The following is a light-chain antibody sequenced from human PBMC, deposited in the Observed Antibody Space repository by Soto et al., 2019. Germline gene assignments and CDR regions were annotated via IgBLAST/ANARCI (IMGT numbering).Light chain of an antibody. CDR2: GAS. J-gene: IGKJ4*01. V-gene: IGKV3-20*01. Sequence: DIVLTQSPGTLSLSPGERATLSCRASQSVSSSYLAWYQQKPGQAPRLLIYGASIRATGIPDRFSGSGSGTDFTLTISRLEPEDFAVYYCQQYASSPLTFGGGTKVEIK. CDR3: QQYASSPLT. CDR1: QSVSSSY.